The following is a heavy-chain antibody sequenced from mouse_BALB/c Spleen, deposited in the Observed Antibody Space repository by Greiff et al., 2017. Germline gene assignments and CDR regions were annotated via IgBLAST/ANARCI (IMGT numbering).Heavy chain of an antibody. CDR1: GFSLTSYG. CDR2: IWAGGST. V-gene: IGHV2-9*02. CDR3: AGDFLYYYAMDY. J-gene: IGHJ4*01. Sequence: QVQLKESGPGLVAPSQSLSITCTVSGFSLTSYGVHWVRQPPGKGLEWLGVIWAGGSTNYNSALMSRLSISKDNSKSQVFLKMNSLQTDDTAMYYCAGDFLYYYAMDYWGQGTSVTVSA. D-gene: IGHD2-3*01.